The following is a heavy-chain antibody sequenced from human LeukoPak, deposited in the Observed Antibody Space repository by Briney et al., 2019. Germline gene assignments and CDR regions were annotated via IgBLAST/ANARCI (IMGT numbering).Heavy chain of an antibody. J-gene: IGHJ4*02. CDR1: GGSFSGYY. CDR2: INHSGST. V-gene: IGHV4-34*01. CDR3: ARPLED. Sequence: PSETLSLTCAVYGGSFSGYYWSWIRQPPGKGLEWIGEINHSGSTNYNPSLKSRVTISVDTSKNQFSLKLSSVTAADTAVYYCARPLEDWGQGTLVTVSS.